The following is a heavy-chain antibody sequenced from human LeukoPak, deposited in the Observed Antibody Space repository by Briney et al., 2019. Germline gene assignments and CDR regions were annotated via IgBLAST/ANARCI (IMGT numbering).Heavy chain of an antibody. Sequence: SQTLSLTCAISGDSVSSNSALWNWFRQSPSRGLEWLGRTYYRSKWYNDYAVSVKGRITINPGTSKNQFSLQLNSVTPEDAAVYYCARGSASYFDYWGQGTLVTVSS. CDR2: TYYRSKWYN. CDR3: ARGSASYFDY. CDR1: GDSVSSNSAL. J-gene: IGHJ4*02. V-gene: IGHV6-1*01. D-gene: IGHD6-13*01.